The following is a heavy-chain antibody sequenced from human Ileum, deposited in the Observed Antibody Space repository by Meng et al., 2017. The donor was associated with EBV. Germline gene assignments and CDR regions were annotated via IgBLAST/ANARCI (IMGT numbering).Heavy chain of an antibody. J-gene: IGHJ5*02. CDR1: GGSFSNYY. CDR2: ISHTGTT. Sequence: HVQLQQWGAGLLKPSETLSLTCGVDGGSFSNYYWNWIRQPPGKGLEWIGEISHTGTTKYNPSLKNRVTISLDTSNNQFSLNLNSVTAADTALYYCARYGTCGANSFYCFDPWGQGTLVTVSS. CDR3: ARYGTCGANSFYCFDP. D-gene: IGHD4-23*01. V-gene: IGHV4-34*01.